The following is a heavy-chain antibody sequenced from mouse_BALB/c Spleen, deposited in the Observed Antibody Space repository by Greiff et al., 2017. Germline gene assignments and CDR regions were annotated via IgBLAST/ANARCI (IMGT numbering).Heavy chain of an antibody. Sequence: EVQRVESGGGLVQPGGSLRLSCATSGFTFTDYYMSWVRQPPGKALEWLGFIRNKANGYTTEYSASVKGRFTISRDNSQSILYLQMNTLRAEDSATYYCARDRYRYDWFAYWGQGTLVTVSA. J-gene: IGHJ3*01. CDR2: IRNKANGYTT. D-gene: IGHD2-14*01. V-gene: IGHV7-3*02. CDR3: ARDRYRYDWFAY. CDR1: GFTFTDYY.